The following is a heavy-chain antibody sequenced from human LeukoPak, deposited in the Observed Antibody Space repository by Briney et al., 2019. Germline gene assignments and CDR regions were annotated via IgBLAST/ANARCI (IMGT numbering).Heavy chain of an antibody. V-gene: IGHV4-61*02. CDR2: IYTSGST. D-gene: IGHD3-22*01. CDR3: ASQDSSGYYYEGYFQH. J-gene: IGHJ1*01. Sequence: PSQTLSLTCTVSGDSISSGSYYWSWIRQPAGKGLEWIGRIYTSGSTNYNPSLKSRVTISVDTSKNQFSLKLRSVTAADTAVYYCASQDSSGYYYEGYFQHWGQGTLVTVSS. CDR1: GDSISSGSYY.